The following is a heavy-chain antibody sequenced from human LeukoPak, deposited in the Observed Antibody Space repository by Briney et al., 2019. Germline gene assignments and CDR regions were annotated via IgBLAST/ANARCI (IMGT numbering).Heavy chain of an antibody. J-gene: IGHJ4*02. CDR1: GGTFISYA. D-gene: IGHD6-19*01. CDR2: IIPILGIA. CDR3: ARDPFYSSGWANFDY. Sequence: ASVKVSCKASGGTFISYAISWVRQAPGQGLEWMGRIIPILGIANYAQKFQGRVTITADKSTSTAYMELSSLRSEDTAVYYCARDPFYSSGWANFDYWGQGTLVTVSS. V-gene: IGHV1-69*04.